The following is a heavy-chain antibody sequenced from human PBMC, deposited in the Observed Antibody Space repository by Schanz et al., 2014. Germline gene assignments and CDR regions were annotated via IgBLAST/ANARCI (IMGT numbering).Heavy chain of an antibody. CDR2: IKQEGDEK. CDR3: ARDRVGASSYFDY. J-gene: IGHJ4*02. D-gene: IGHD1-26*01. V-gene: IGHV3-7*01. Sequence: EGQLVESGGGLVQPGGSLRLSCVVSGFNFRNYWMSWVRQAPGKGLEWVASIKQEGDEKNYVDSVKGRFTISRDNSKNTLYLQMNNLRAEDTAVYYCARDRVGASSYFDYWGQGTLVTVSS. CDR1: GFNFRNYW.